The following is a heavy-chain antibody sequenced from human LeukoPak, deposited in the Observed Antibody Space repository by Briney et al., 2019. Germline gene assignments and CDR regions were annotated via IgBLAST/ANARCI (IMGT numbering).Heavy chain of an antibody. Sequence: GGSLRLSCAASGFTLSSYWMHWVRQAPGKGLVWVSRINSDGSSTSYANSVKGRFTISRDNAKNTLYLQMNSLRAEDTAVYYCARVRDSSGWYGFDPWGQGTLVTVSS. J-gene: IGHJ5*02. CDR2: INSDGSST. V-gene: IGHV3-74*01. D-gene: IGHD6-19*01. CDR3: ARVRDSSGWYGFDP. CDR1: GFTLSSYW.